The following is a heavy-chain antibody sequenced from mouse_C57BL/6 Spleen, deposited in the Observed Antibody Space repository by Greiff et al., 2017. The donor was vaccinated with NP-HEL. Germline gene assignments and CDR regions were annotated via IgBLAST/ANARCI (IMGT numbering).Heavy chain of an antibody. D-gene: IGHD1-1*01. CDR1: GFTFSDYG. CDR3: AGYYYGSSPWFAY. V-gene: IGHV5-17*01. Sequence: EVKLRESGGGLVKPGGSLKLSCAASGFTFSDYGMHWVRQAPEKGLEWVAYISSGSSTIYYADTVKGRFTISRDNAKNTLFLQMTSLRSEDTAMYYCAGYYYGSSPWFAYWGQGTLVTVSA. J-gene: IGHJ3*01. CDR2: ISSGSSTI.